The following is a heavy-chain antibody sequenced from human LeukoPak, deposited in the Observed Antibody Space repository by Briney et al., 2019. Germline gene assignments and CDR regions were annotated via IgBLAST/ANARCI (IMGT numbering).Heavy chain of an antibody. J-gene: IGHJ5*02. CDR2: IRFDGSTK. D-gene: IGHD3-22*01. V-gene: IGHV3-33*01. CDR1: GFSFSNYG. CDR3: ARDRGSSGYYVWGFDP. Sequence: GRSLRLSCAASGFSFSNYGVHWVRQAPGKGLEWVAVIRFDGSTKYYADSVKGRFTISRDNSKNTVYLEMNSLRAEDTAVYYCARDRGSSGYYVWGFDPWGQGTLVTVSS.